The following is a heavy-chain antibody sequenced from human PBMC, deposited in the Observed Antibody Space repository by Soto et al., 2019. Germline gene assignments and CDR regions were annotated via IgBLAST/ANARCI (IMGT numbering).Heavy chain of an antibody. D-gene: IGHD6-19*01. CDR1: GDSVSSNSAA. Sequence: PSQTLSLTCAISGDSVSSNSAAWNWIRPSPSRGLEWLGRTYYRSKWYNDYAVSVKSRITINPDTSKNQFSLHLNSVTPEDTAVYSCERSIAVAKANRFEPWGKGHMVTASS. J-gene: IGHJ5*02. CDR2: TYYRSKWYN. V-gene: IGHV6-1*01. CDR3: ERSIAVAKANRFEP.